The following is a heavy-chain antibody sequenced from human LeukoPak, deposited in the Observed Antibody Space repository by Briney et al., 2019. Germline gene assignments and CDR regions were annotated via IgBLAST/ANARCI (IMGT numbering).Heavy chain of an antibody. CDR1: GGSISSSSYY. CDR3: ASQRFLEWLLFPSWFDP. V-gene: IGHV4-39*01. D-gene: IGHD3-3*01. J-gene: IGHJ5*02. CDR2: IYYSGST. Sequence: SETLSLTCTVSGGSISSSSYYWGWIRQPPGKGLEWIGSIYYSGSTYYNPSLKSRVTISVDTSKNQFSLELSSVTAADTAVYYCASQRFLEWLLFPSWFDPWGQGTLVTVSS.